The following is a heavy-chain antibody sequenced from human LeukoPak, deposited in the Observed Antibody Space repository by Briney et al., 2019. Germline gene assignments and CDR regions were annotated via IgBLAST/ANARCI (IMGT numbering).Heavy chain of an antibody. CDR2: ISAYNGNT. V-gene: IGHV1-18*01. CDR3: ARDTDYYDSSDAFDI. D-gene: IGHD3-22*01. CDR1: GYTFTSYG. Sequence: ASVKVSCTASGYTFTSYGISWVRQAPGQGLEWMGWISAYNGNTNYAQKLQGRVTMTTDTSTSTAYMELRSLRSDDTAVYYCARDTDYYDSSDAFDIWGQGTMVTVSS. J-gene: IGHJ3*02.